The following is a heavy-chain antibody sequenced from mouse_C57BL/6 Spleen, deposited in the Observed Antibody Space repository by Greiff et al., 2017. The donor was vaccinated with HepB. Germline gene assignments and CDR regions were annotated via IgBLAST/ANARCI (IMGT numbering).Heavy chain of an antibody. CDR1: GFTFSDYG. J-gene: IGHJ3*01. CDR2: ISSGSSTI. Sequence: EGQGGESGGGLVKPGGSLKLSCAASGFTFSDYGMHWVRQAPEKELEWVAYISSGSSTIYYADTVKGRVTISRDNAKNTLFLQMTSLRAEDTAMYYCARLGSSEAWFAYWGQGTLVTVSA. V-gene: IGHV5-17*01. D-gene: IGHD1-1*01. CDR3: ARLGSSEAWFAY.